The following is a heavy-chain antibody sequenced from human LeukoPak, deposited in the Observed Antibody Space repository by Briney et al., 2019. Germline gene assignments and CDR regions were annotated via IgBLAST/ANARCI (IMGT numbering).Heavy chain of an antibody. CDR3: ARVEGSSYGDYEDY. D-gene: IGHD4-17*01. J-gene: IGHJ4*02. V-gene: IGHV3-21*01. CDR2: ISSSSSYI. Sequence: GGSLRLSCAASGFTFSSYSMNWVRQAPGKGLEWVSSISSSSSYIYYADSVKGRFTISRDNAKNSLYLQMNSLRAEDTAVYYCARVEGSSYGDYEDYWGQGTLVTVSS. CDR1: GFTFSSYS.